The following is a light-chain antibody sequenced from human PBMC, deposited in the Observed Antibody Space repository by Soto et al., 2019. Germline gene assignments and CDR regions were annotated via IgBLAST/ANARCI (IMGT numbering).Light chain of an antibody. CDR3: QQYNNWPPVT. J-gene: IGKJ2*01. V-gene: IGKV3-15*01. CDR1: QSVSNN. CDR2: GAS. Sequence: EIVMTQSPATLSVSPGERATLSCRASQSVSNNLAWYQQKPGQTPGLLIYGASTRATGIPVRFSGSGSGTEFTLTISSLQSEDFAVYYCQQYNNWPPVTFGQGTKLEIK.